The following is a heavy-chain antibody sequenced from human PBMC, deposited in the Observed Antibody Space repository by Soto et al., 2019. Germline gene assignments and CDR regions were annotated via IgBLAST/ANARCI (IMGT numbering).Heavy chain of an antibody. J-gene: IGHJ4*02. CDR1: GFTFGSYA. Sequence: QPGGSLRLSCAASGFTFGSYAMSWVRQAPGKGLEWVSGISGLGGSTFYADSVKGRFTISRDNSRNTLHLQMNSLRAEDTAVYHCAKQYILPGAGKYFDSWGQGTLVTVSS. D-gene: IGHD2-8*02. V-gene: IGHV3-23*01. CDR2: ISGLGGST. CDR3: AKQYILPGAGKYFDS.